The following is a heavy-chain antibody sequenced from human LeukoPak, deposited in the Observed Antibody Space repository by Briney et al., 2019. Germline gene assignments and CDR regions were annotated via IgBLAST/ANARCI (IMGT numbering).Heavy chain of an antibody. CDR1: GYTFTGYY. Sequence: ASVKVSCKASGYTFTGYYIHWVRQAPGQGLEWMAWINPNSGGTNYAQKFQGRVTMTRDTSISTAYMELSRLRSDDTAVYYCARDGRHNDYGDYDFDYWGQGTLVTVSS. J-gene: IGHJ4*02. D-gene: IGHD4-17*01. V-gene: IGHV1-2*02. CDR3: ARDGRHNDYGDYDFDY. CDR2: INPNSGGT.